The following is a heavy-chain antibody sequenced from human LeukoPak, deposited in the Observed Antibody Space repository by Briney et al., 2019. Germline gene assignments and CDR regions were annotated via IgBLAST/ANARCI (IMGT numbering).Heavy chain of an antibody. V-gene: IGHV4-39*07. D-gene: IGHD4-11*01. Sequence: SETLSLTCTVSGGSISSSSYYWGWLRQPPGKGLEWIGSIYYSGSTYYNPSLKSRVTISVDTSKNQFSLKLSSVTAADTAVYYCARDVSNYAYFDYWGQGTLVTVSS. CDR3: ARDVSNYAYFDY. J-gene: IGHJ4*02. CDR2: IYYSGST. CDR1: GGSISSSSYY.